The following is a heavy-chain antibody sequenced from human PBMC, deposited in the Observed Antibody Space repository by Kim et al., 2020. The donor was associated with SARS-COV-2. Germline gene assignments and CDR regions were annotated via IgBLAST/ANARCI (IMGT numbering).Heavy chain of an antibody. V-gene: IGHV4-31*03. CDR3: AREEIGELTFGY. D-gene: IGHD1-26*01. CDR1: GGSISSGGYY. J-gene: IGHJ4*02. CDR2: IYYSGST. Sequence: SETLSLTCTVSGGSISSGGYYWSWIRQHPGKGLEWIGYIYYSGSTYYNPSLKSRVTISVDTSKNQFSLKLSSVTAADTAVYYCAREEIGELTFGYWGQGTLVTVSS.